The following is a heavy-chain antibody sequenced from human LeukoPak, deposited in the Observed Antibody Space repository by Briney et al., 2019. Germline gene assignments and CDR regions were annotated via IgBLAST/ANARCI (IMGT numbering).Heavy chain of an antibody. CDR3: AREMRVVVTAYLDY. CDR2: ISPSGGST. D-gene: IGHD2-21*02. J-gene: IGHJ4*02. CDR1: GYTFTSNY. Sequence: ASVKVSCKAFGYTFTSNYMHWVRQAPGQGPEWMGVISPSGGSTTYAQKFQGRVTLTRDMSTSTDYLELSSLRSEDTAVYYCAREMRVVVTAYLDYWGQGTLVTVSS. V-gene: IGHV1-46*01.